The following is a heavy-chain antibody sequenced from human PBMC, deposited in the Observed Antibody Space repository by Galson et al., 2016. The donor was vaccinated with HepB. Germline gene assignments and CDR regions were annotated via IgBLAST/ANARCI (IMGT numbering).Heavy chain of an antibody. CDR2: ISSDGSDK. Sequence: SLRLSCAASGFSFRNYAMPWVRQAPGKGLEWVSVISSDGSDKYYADSVKGRFTISRDNSKNTLYLHMNSLRGEDTAVYFCARGPGNYNRGREHNYGMDGWGQGTTVTVSS. D-gene: IGHD3-10*01. V-gene: IGHV3-30*04. CDR3: ARGPGNYNRGREHNYGMDG. CDR1: GFSFRNYA. J-gene: IGHJ6*02.